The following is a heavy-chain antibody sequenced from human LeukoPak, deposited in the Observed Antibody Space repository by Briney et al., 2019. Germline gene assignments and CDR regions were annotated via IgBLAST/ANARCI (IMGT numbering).Heavy chain of an antibody. CDR1: GYTFTGYN. V-gene: IGHV1-2*02. CDR2: MNPNSGAT. CDR3: ARDYPSDYSYHYYYIDV. Sequence: GASVKVSRKASGYTFTGYNMHWVRQAPGQGPEWMGWMNPNSGATYYSQKFQGRVTMTRDTSINTAYLELSRLSSDDTAVYYCARDYPSDYSYHYYYIDVWGERTTVTISS. J-gene: IGHJ6*03. D-gene: IGHD4-17*01.